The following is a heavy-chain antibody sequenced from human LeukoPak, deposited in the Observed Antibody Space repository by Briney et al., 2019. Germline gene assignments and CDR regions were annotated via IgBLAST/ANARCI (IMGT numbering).Heavy chain of an antibody. Sequence: SETLSLTCAVYGGSFSGYYWSWIRQPPGKGLEWIGEINHSGSTNYNPSLKSRVTISVDTSKNQFSLKLSSVTAADTAVYYCARGSSALRWFGPWGQGTLVTVSS. J-gene: IGHJ5*02. CDR3: ARGSSALRWFGP. V-gene: IGHV4-34*01. CDR1: GGSFSGYY. CDR2: INHSGST. D-gene: IGHD6-25*01.